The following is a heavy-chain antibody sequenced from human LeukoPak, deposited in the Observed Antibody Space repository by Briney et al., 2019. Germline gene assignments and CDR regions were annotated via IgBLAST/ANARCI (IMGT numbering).Heavy chain of an antibody. V-gene: IGHV1-46*01. CDR1: GYTFTSYY. Sequence: GASVKVSCRASGYTFTSYYMHWVRQAPAQGLEWMGIINPSGGSTSYAQKFQGRVTMTRDMSTSTVYMEVSSLRSEDTAVYYCARDLWRYSSGYYETYYFDYWGQGTLVTVSS. J-gene: IGHJ4*02. CDR3: ARDLWRYSSGYYETYYFDY. CDR2: INPSGGST. D-gene: IGHD3-22*01.